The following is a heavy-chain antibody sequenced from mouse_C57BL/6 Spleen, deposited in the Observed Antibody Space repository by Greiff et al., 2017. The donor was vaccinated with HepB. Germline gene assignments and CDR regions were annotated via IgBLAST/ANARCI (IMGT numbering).Heavy chain of an antibody. D-gene: IGHD4-1*01. CDR2: IDPSDSYT. J-gene: IGHJ2*01. Sequence: VQLQQSGAELVKPGASVKLSCKASGYTFTSYWMQWVKQRPGQGLEWIGEIDPSDSYTNYNQKFKGKATLTVDTSSSTAYMQLSSLTSEDSAVYYCARWGKLYYFDYWGQGTTLTVSS. CDR1: GYTFTSYW. CDR3: ARWGKLYYFDY. V-gene: IGHV1-50*01.